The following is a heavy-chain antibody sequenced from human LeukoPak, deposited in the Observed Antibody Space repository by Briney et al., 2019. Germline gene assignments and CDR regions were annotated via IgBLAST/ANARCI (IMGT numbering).Heavy chain of an antibody. CDR2: ISWNSGSI. CDR1: GFTFDDYA. J-gene: IGHJ4*02. Sequence: GGSLRLSCAASGFTFDDYAMHWVRQAPGKGLEWVSGISWNSGSIGYADSVKGRFTISRDNAKNSLYLQMNSLRAEDTAVYYCAKDHPNLYSNYFDYWGQGTLVTVSS. CDR3: AKDHPNLYSNYFDY. D-gene: IGHD4-11*01. V-gene: IGHV3-9*01.